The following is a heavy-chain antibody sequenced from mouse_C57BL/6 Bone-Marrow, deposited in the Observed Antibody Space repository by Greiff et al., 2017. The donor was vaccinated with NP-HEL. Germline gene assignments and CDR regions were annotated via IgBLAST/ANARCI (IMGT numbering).Heavy chain of an antibody. Sequence: VQLQQSGAELARPGASVKLSCKASGSTFPSYGISWVKQRTGQGLEWIGEIYPRSGNTYYNEQFKGKATLTADKSSSTAYMELRSLTSEDSAVYFCASPNWYYFDYWGQGTTLTVSS. CDR3: ASPNWYYFDY. V-gene: IGHV1-81*01. CDR2: IYPRSGNT. CDR1: GSTFPSYG. J-gene: IGHJ2*01. D-gene: IGHD4-1*02.